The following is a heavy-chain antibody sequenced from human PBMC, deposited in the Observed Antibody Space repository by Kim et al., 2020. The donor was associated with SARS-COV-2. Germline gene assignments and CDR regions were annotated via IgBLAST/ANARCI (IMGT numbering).Heavy chain of an antibody. CDR1: GGSISSSSYY. Sequence: SETLSLTCTVSGGSISSSSYYWGWIRQPPGKGLEWLGFIYYSGNSYYNPSLKSRVTISLDTPKNQFSLKLNSVTAADTALYYCARGNYYNSSGYIDYWGQGTLVTVSS. J-gene: IGHJ4*02. V-gene: IGHV4-39*07. D-gene: IGHD3-22*01. CDR3: ARGNYYNSSGYIDY. CDR2: IYYSGNS.